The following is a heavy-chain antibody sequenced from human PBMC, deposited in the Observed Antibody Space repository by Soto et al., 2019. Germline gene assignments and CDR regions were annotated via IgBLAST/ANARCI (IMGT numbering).Heavy chain of an antibody. J-gene: IGHJ6*02. D-gene: IGHD3-10*01. CDR1: GGSIRSYY. CDR2: IYTSGST. CDR3: ARAGSGSSLYYYYYGMDV. V-gene: IGHV4-4*07. Sequence: SETLSLTCTVSGGSIRSYYWSWIRQPAGKVLEWIGRIYTSGSTNYNPSLKSRVTMSVDTSENQFSLKLSSVTAADTSVYYCARAGSGSSLYYYYYGMDVWGQGTTVTVSS.